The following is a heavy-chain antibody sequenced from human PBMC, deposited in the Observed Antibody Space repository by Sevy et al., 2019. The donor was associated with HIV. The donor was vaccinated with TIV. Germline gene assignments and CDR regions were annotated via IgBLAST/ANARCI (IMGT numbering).Heavy chain of an antibody. CDR1: EFTFSSYA. D-gene: IGHD2-15*01. CDR2: VSGSGRYT. V-gene: IGHV3-23*01. Sequence: GGSLRLSCAASEFTFSSYAMSWVRQAPGKGLQWVSSVSGSGRYTYYADSVEGRFTISRDNSKNSLYVQMNSLRAEDTAVYFCAKGYCSGGSCPMDYYYYGMDVWGQWTTVTVSS. J-gene: IGHJ6*02. CDR3: AKGYCSGGSCPMDYYYYGMDV.